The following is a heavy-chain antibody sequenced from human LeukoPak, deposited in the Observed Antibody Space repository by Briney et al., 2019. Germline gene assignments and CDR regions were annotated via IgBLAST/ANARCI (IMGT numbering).Heavy chain of an antibody. CDR1: GVSISSYY. CDR3: ARGGVVTQPGYFQH. J-gene: IGHJ1*01. V-gene: IGHV4-4*07. D-gene: IGHD3-3*01. Sequence: PSETLSLTCTVSGVSISSYYWHWIRQPAGKGLEWIGRIYTSGSTNFNPSLKSRVTMSVDTSKNQFSLKLSSVTAADTAVYYCARGGVVTQPGYFQHWGQGTLVTVSS. CDR2: IYTSGST.